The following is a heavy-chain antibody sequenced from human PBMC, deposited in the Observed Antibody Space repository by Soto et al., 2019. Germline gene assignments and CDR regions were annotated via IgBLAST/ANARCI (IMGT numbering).Heavy chain of an antibody. CDR1: GLTFSSYA. J-gene: IGHJ4*02. Sequence: PVGSLRLSCAASGLTFSSYAMSWVRQAPGKGLEWVSAISGSGGSTYYANSVKGRFTISRDNSKNTLYLQMGSLRAEDMAVYYCARGPGYYFDYWGQGTLVTVSP. CDR2: ISGSGGST. CDR3: ARGPGYYFDY. V-gene: IGHV3-64*01.